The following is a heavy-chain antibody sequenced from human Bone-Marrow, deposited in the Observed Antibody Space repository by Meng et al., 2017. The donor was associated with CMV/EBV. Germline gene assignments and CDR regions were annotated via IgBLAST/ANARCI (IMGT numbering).Heavy chain of an antibody. CDR3: ARARTDGYYYYGMDV. Sequence: ASVKVSCKASGYNFSSYGISWVRQAPGQGLEWMGWISAYNGNTDYAQKLQGRVTLTTDTSTSTAYMELSSLRSEDTAVYYCARARTDGYYYYGMDVWGQGTTVTVSS. D-gene: IGHD5-24*01. CDR1: GYNFSSYG. CDR2: ISAYNGNT. V-gene: IGHV1-18*01. J-gene: IGHJ6*02.